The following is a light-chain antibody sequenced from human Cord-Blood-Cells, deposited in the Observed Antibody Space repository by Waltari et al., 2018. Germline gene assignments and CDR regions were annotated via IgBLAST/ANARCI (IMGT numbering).Light chain of an antibody. CDR3: SSYTSSSTWV. V-gene: IGLV2-18*02. J-gene: IGLJ3*02. Sequence: QSALTQPPSVSGSPGQSVTISCTGTSSDVGSYRLSWYQQPQGTAPKLMIYEVSNRPSGVPDRFSGSKSGNTASLTISGLQAEDEADYYCSSYTSSSTWVFGGGTKLTVL. CDR1: SSDVGSYR. CDR2: EVS.